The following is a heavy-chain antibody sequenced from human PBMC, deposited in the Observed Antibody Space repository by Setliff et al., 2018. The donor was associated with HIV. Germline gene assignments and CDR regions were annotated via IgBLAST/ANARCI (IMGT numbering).Heavy chain of an antibody. D-gene: IGHD2-2*01. CDR3: ARKDGVGYCDSNSCYGIGPIDF. Sequence: ASVKVSCKASGDAFTDYYIHWVRQAPGQGLEWMGWINPNSGGTNDAQKFQGRVNLTRDTSVTTVYMELTSLRSDDAAVYYCARKDGVGYCDSNSCYGIGPIDFWGQGSRVTSPQ. CDR1: GDAFTDYY. V-gene: IGHV1-2*02. CDR2: INPNSGGT. J-gene: IGHJ4*02.